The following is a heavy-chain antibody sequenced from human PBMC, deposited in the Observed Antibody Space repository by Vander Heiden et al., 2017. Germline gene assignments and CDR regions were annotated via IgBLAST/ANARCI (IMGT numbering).Heavy chain of an antibody. D-gene: IGHD2-21*02. CDR1: GYTLTNSY. V-gene: IGHV1-46*01. CDR2: INPSGGST. CDR3: ARDQYYGGNSQFFDY. Sequence: QVQLVQSGAEVKKPGASVKVSCMASGYTLTNSYMHWVRQAPGQRLEWMGVINPSGGSTPYAQKFQGRVTMTRDTSTSTVYMELSSLRSEDTAVYYCARDQYYGGNSQFFDYWGQGTLVTVSS. J-gene: IGHJ4*02.